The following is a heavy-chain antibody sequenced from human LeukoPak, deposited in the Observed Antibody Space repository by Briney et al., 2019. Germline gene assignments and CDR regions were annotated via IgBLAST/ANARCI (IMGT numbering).Heavy chain of an antibody. D-gene: IGHD6-13*01. J-gene: IGHJ4*02. CDR2: MNPKSGDT. CDR3: ASSLVIAAAAPDGY. CDR1: GYTFTTYD. V-gene: IGHV1-8*01. Sequence: ASVKVSCKASGYTFTTYDINWVRQATGQGLEWMGWMNPKSGDTAYSQKFQGRVTMTTDTSTSTAYMELRSLRSDDTAVYYCASSLVIAAAAPDGYWGQGTLVTVSS.